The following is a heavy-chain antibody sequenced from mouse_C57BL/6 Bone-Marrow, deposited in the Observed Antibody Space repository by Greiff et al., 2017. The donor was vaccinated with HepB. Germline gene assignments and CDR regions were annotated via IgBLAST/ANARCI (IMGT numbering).Heavy chain of an antibody. J-gene: IGHJ1*03. Sequence: EVMLVESGGGLVQPGGSLSLSCAASGFTFTDYYMSWVRQPPGKALEWLGFIRNKANGYTTEYSASVKGRFTISRDNSQSILYLQMNALRAEDSATYYCASFYGSWYFDVWGTGTTVTVSS. V-gene: IGHV7-3*01. CDR1: GFTFTDYY. D-gene: IGHD1-1*01. CDR2: IRNKANGYTT. CDR3: ASFYGSWYFDV.